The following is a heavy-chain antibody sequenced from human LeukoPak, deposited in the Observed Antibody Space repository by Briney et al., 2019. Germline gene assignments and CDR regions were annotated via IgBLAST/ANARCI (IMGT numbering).Heavy chain of an antibody. D-gene: IGHD3-16*02. V-gene: IGHV3-23*01. CDR1: GCTFSDYA. CDR2: ISGSGGSI. CDR3: ANLYVWGNYRAPSA. Sequence: GSLRLSCAASGCTFSDYAMTWVRQAPGKGLEWVSSISGSGGSILYADSVKGRFTISRDNSRNTLYVQTNSLRAEDTAVYYCANLYVWGNYRAPSAWGQGTLVTVSS. J-gene: IGHJ5*02.